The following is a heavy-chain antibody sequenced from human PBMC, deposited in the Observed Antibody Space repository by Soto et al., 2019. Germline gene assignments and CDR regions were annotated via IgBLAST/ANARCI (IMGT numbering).Heavy chain of an antibody. V-gene: IGHV3-33*01. CDR1: GFTFSNYG. D-gene: IGHD2-21*01. Sequence: QVQLVESGGGVVQPGGSLRLSCAASGFTFSNYGMHWVRQAPGKGLEWVAVIWYDGNNKYCADSVKGRFTISRDNSNNTLYVQMTSLRAEDTAVYYCARGLHSLFDYWGQGTLVTVSS. CDR2: IWYDGNNK. CDR3: ARGLHSLFDY. J-gene: IGHJ4*02.